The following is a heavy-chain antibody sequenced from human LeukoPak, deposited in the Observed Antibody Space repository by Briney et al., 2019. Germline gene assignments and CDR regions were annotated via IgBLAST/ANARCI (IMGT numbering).Heavy chain of an antibody. D-gene: IGHD3/OR15-3a*01. Sequence: GGSLRLSCAASGFTSSGHWMHWARQRPGKGLEWVANITPEGRRKNYADSVRGRFTISRDNARNSLYLHMDSLRADDTAVYYCVRDADWAFNFWGQGALV. CDR1: GFTSSGHW. J-gene: IGHJ4*02. CDR2: ITPEGRRK. CDR3: VRDADWAFNF. V-gene: IGHV3-7*03.